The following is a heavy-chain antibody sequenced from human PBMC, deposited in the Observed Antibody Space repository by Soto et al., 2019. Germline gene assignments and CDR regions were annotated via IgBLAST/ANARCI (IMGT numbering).Heavy chain of an antibody. CDR2: IWYAGSRT. CDR1: GFTFNIFG. V-gene: IGHV3-33*06. CDR3: AKDQHSSGWDRQPDEFDY. D-gene: IGHD6-19*01. J-gene: IGHJ4*02. Sequence: PGGSLRLSCVASGFTFNIFGMHWVRQAPGKGLEWVATIWYAGSRTNYADSVKGRFTISRDNSKNTRYLQRNSLRAGDTAVYYCAKDQHSSGWDRQPDEFDYWGQGTLVTASS.